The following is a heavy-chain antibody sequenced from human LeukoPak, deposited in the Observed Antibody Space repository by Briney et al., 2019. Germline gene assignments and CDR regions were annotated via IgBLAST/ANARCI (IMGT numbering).Heavy chain of an antibody. J-gene: IGHJ4*02. CDR2: IRGSGGTM. CDR1: GFTFSNYA. D-gene: IGHD2/OR15-2a*01. Sequence: GSLRLSCAASGFTFSNYAMSWVRQAPGKGLEWVSAIRGSGGTMFYADSVKGRFTVSRDNSKNTLYLQMKSLRVEDTAVYFCAREQFWDYFRGADYWGQGALVSVSS. CDR3: AREQFWDYFRGADY. V-gene: IGHV3-23*01.